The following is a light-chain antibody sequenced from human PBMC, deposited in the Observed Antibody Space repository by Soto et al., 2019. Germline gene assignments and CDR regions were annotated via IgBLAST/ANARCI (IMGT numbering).Light chain of an antibody. CDR3: QQATSFPLT. Sequence: DIQMTQSPSSVSAPVGDRATITCRATQYITTWVAWYQQKPGKAPKLLISAASNVQSGVPSRFSASGIGTDFSLSISSLQPEEFATYYCQQATSFPLTFGGGTTVEI. J-gene: IGKJ4*01. V-gene: IGKV1-12*01. CDR2: AAS. CDR1: QYITTW.